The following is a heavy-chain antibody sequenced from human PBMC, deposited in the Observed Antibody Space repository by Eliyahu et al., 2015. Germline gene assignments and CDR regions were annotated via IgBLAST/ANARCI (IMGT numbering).Heavy chain of an antibody. Sequence: QVQLVESGGGVVQPGRSLRLSCAASGFTFSSYGMHWVRQAPGKGLEWVAVIWYDGSNKYYADSVKGRFTISRDNSKNTLYLQMNSLRAEDTAVYYCARAYAAAAFDYWGQGTLVTVSS. J-gene: IGHJ4*02. CDR2: IWYDGSNK. CDR1: GFTFSSYG. CDR3: ARAYAAAAFDY. V-gene: IGHV3-33*01. D-gene: IGHD6-13*01.